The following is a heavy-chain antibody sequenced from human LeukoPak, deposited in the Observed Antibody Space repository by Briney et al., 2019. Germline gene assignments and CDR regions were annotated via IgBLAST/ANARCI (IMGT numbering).Heavy chain of an antibody. J-gene: IGHJ4*02. D-gene: IGHD3-22*01. CDR1: GFTFSSYS. V-gene: IGHV3-48*01. CDR2: ISSTSNTI. CDR3: ARVFSDAYDSSDY. Sequence: GSLRLSCAASGFTFSSYSLNWVRQAPGKGLEWVSYISSTSNTIYYADSVKGRFTISRDNAKNSLYLQMNSLRAEDTAVYYCARVFSDAYDSSDYWGQGTLVTVSS.